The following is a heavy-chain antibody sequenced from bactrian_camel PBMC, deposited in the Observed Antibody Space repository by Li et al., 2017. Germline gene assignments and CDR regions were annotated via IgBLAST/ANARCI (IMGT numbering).Heavy chain of an antibody. V-gene: IGHV3S53*01. J-gene: IGHJ4*01. CDR1: GNTYTSSC. CDR2: RYSNHDP. D-gene: IGHD4*01. CDR3: AIRKDYCREDYRAYAH. Sequence: HVQLVESGGGSVQAGGSLRLSCAASGNTYTSSCMAWYRQAPGKERERVARRYSNHDPIYADSVKDRFIISKDNDKNIHYLRMNNVKPEDSAVYYCAIRKDYCREDYRAYAHWGQGTQVTVS.